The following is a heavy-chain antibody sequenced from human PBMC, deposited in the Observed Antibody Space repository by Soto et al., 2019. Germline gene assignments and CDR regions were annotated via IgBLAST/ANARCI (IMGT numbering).Heavy chain of an antibody. D-gene: IGHD5-12*01. CDR3: ARRQIRDGYNDFDI. J-gene: IGHJ3*02. CDR1: GYIFTSYF. V-gene: IGHV5-51*01. CDR2: IYPGDSDN. Sequence: PGDSLKISCKFAGYIFTSYFIVLVRQMPGKGLEWMGIIYPGDSDNRYSPSFQGQVTISADKSISTAYLQWSSLKASDTDMYYCARRQIRDGYNDFDIWGKGKMANVSS.